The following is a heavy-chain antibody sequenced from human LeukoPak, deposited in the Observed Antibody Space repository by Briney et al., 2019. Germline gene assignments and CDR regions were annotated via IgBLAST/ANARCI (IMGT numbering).Heavy chain of an antibody. V-gene: IGHV4-34*01. CDR1: GGSFSGYY. CDR3: AGKFDP. J-gene: IGHJ5*02. Sequence: PSETLSLTCAVYGGSFSGYYWSWTRQPPGKGLEWIGEINHSGSTNYNPSLKSRVTISVDTSKNQFSLKLSSVTAADTAVYYCAGKFDPWGQGTLVTVSS. CDR2: INHSGST.